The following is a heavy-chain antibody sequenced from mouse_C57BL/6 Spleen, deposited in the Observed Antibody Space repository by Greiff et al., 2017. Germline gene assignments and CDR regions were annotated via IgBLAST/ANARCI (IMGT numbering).Heavy chain of an antibody. Sequence: QVQLQQPGAELVKPGASVKLSCKASGYTFTSYWMHWVKQRPGQGLEWIGMIHPNSGSTNYNEKFKSKATLTVDKSSSTAYMQLSSLTSVDSAVYYGARETMVTTSDDYWGQGTTRTVSS. CDR2: IHPNSGST. V-gene: IGHV1-64*01. CDR3: ARETMVTTSDDY. D-gene: IGHD2-2*01. J-gene: IGHJ2*01. CDR1: GYTFTSYW.